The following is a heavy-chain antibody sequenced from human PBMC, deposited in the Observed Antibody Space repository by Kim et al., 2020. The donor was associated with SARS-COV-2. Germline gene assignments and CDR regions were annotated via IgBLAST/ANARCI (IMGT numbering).Heavy chain of an antibody. D-gene: IGHD1-26*01. V-gene: IGHV3-23*01. CDR3: AKGVWDYSGMDA. Sequence: YGATVKSRLTICRDTAKNTAYLQMNSLRAEDTAVYYCAKGVWDYSGMDAWGPGTTVTVSS. J-gene: IGHJ6*01.